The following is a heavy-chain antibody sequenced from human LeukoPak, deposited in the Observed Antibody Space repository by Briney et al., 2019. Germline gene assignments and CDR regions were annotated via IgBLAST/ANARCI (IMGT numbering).Heavy chain of an antibody. Sequence: GGSLSLSCAASGFTFNTYWIHWVRQVPGKGLVWVSRINGDGSSTAYADSVKGRFTISRDNAKNTLYLQMNSLKAEDTAVYYCAREKGSSNYDSWGQGTLVTVSS. CDR1: GFTFNTYW. CDR2: INGDGSST. V-gene: IGHV3-74*03. D-gene: IGHD4-11*01. J-gene: IGHJ5*01. CDR3: AREKGSSNYDS.